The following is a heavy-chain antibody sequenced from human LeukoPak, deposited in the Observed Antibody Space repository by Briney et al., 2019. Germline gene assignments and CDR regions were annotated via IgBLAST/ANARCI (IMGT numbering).Heavy chain of an antibody. Sequence: GASVKVSCKASGYTFTGYYMHWVRQAPGQGLEWMGWINPNSGGTNYAQKFQGRVTMTRDTSISTAYMELSRLRSDDTAVYYCARVGYGYSGSSNPYYYYYMDVWGKGTTVTISS. CDR2: INPNSGGT. CDR3: ARVGYGYSGSSNPYYYYYMDV. D-gene: IGHD1-26*01. CDR1: GYTFTGYY. J-gene: IGHJ6*03. V-gene: IGHV1-2*02.